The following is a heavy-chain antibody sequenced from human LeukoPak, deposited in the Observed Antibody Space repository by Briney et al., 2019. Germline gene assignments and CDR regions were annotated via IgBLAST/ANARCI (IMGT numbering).Heavy chain of an antibody. CDR2: ISGSGGST. Sequence: GGSLRLSCAASGFTFSSYGMSWVRQAPGKGLEWVSAISGSGGSTYYADSVKGRFTISRDNSKNTLYLQMNSLRAEDTAVYYCAKDEASGSFRSYFDYWGQGTLVTVSS. D-gene: IGHD1-26*01. CDR1: GFTFSSYG. V-gene: IGHV3-23*01. CDR3: AKDEASGSFRSYFDY. J-gene: IGHJ4*02.